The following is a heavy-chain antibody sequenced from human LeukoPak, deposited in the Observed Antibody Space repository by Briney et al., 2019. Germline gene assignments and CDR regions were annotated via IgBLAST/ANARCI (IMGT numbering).Heavy chain of an antibody. CDR2: IIPIFGTA. D-gene: IGHD3-22*01. CDR3: ARDPLPYYYDSSGYYHYFDY. V-gene: IGHV1-69*13. J-gene: IGHJ4*02. Sequence: ASVTVSFTASGGTFSIYAISWVRQAPGQGHEWMGGIIPIFGTANYAQKFQGRVTITADESTSTAYMELSSLRSEDTAVYYCARDPLPYYYDSSGYYHYFDYWGQGTLVTVSS. CDR1: GGTFSIYA.